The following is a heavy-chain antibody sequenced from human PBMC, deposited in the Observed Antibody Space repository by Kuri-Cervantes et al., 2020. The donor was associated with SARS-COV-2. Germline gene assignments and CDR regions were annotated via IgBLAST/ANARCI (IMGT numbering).Heavy chain of an antibody. D-gene: IGHD3-3*01. CDR1: GFTFSSYG. Sequence: LSLTCAASGFTFSSYGMHWVRQAPGKGLEWVAVIWYDGSNKYYADSVKGRFTISRDNSKNTLYLQMNSLRAEDTAVCYCAKATVRFLEWLQYYYYYGMDVWGQGTTVTVSS. J-gene: IGHJ6*02. V-gene: IGHV3-33*06. CDR3: AKATVRFLEWLQYYYYYGMDV. CDR2: IWYDGSNK.